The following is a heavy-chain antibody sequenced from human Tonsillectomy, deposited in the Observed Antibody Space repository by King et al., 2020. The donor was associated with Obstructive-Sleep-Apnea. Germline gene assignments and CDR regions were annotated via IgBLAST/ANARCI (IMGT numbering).Heavy chain of an antibody. CDR1: GGSLSSYY. CDR2: IYYSGST. CDR3: ARDRSVALFDY. D-gene: IGHD6-19*01. J-gene: IGHJ4*02. V-gene: IGHV4-59*01. Sequence: QLQESGPGLVKPSETLSLTCTVSGGSLSSYYWSWIRQPPGKGLEWIGYIYYSGSTNYNPSLKSRVTISVDTSKNQFSLKLSSVTAADTAVYYCARDRSVALFDYWGQGTLVTVSS.